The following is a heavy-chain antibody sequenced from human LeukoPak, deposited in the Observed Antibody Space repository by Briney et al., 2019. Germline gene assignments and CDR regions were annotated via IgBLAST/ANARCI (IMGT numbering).Heavy chain of an antibody. CDR3: AKGQYYDGSGYFDY. V-gene: IGHV3-23*01. D-gene: IGHD3-22*01. CDR2: FSGSGGST. Sequence: GTSLRLSCAASGFTFSSYAMSWVRQAPGKGLEWVSGFSGSGGSTYYADSVKGRFSISRDNSENTLFLQMNSLRAEDTAVYYCAKGQYYDGSGYFDYWGQGTLVTVSS. CDR1: GFTFSSYA. J-gene: IGHJ4*02.